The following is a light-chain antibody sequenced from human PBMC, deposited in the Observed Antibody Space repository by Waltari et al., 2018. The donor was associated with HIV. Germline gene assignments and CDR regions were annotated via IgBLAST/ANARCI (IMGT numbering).Light chain of an antibody. CDR3: SSYAGNNNYV. J-gene: IGLJ1*01. V-gene: IGLV2-8*01. CDR2: EVN. CDR1: SRDIGTYTY. Sequence: QPALTQPPSASGSPGHSVTIPCTGPSRDIGTYTYVSWYQQHPGRAPNLLIYEVNKRPSGVPDRFSGSKSANTASLTVSGLQVADEADYYCSSYAGNNNYVFGTGTRVTVL.